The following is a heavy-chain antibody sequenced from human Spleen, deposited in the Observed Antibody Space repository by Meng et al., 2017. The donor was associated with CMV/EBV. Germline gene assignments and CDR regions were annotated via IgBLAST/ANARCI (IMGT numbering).Heavy chain of an antibody. J-gene: IGHJ4*02. V-gene: IGHV3-23*01. CDR1: GFTFSSYA. CDR2: ISGSGGST. CDR3: AKGPAGRYFDWLFYDFDY. D-gene: IGHD3-9*01. Sequence: GGSLRLSCAASGFTFSSYAMSWVRQAPGKGLEWVSAISGSGGSTYYTDSVKGRFTISRDNSKNTLYLQMNSLRAEDTAVYYCAKGPAGRYFDWLFYDFDYWGQGTLVTVSS.